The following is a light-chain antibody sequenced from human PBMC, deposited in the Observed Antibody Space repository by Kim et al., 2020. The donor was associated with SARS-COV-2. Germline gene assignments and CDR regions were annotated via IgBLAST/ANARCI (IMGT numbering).Light chain of an antibody. Sequence: ASVGDRVTITCRASQSINTYLNWYQQKPGKAPKLLIYGASTLQSEVPSRFIGSGSGTDFTLTITSLQPEDFATYYCQQSYSTLRTFGQGTKVDIK. CDR2: GAS. J-gene: IGKJ1*01. CDR1: QSINTY. CDR3: QQSYSTLRT. V-gene: IGKV1-39*01.